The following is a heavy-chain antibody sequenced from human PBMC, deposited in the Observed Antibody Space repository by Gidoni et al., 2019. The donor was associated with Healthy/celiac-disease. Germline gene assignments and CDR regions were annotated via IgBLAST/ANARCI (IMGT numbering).Heavy chain of an antibody. J-gene: IGHJ6*02. D-gene: IGHD3-16*01. V-gene: IGHV3-30-3*01. CDR1: GFTFSSYA. CDR2: ISYDGSNK. Sequence: QVQLVESGGGVVQPGRSLRLSCAASGFTFSSYAMHWVRQAPGKGLEWMAVISYDGSNKYYADSVKGRFTIFRDNSKNTLYLQMNSLRAEDTAVYYCASGGYYYYYGMDVWGQGTTVTVSS. CDR3: ASGGYYYYYGMDV.